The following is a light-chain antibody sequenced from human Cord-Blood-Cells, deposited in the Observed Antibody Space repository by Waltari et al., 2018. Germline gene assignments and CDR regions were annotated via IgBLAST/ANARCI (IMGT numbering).Light chain of an antibody. CDR1: QSIRSW. CDR2: KAS. Sequence: DIQMTQSPSTLSASVGARVTITCRASQSIRSWLAWYQQKPGKAPKLLIYKASSLESGVPSRFSGSGSGTEFTLTISSLQPDDFATYYCQQYNSYSFGQGTKVEIK. J-gene: IGKJ1*01. CDR3: QQYNSYS. V-gene: IGKV1-5*03.